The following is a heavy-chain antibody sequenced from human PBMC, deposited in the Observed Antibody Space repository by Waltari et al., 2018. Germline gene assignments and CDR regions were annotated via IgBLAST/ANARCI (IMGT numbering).Heavy chain of an antibody. D-gene: IGHD3-3*01. J-gene: IGHJ6*03. CDR2: INHSGST. CDR1: GGSFSGYY. CDR3: ARGFYDFWSGIPSDYYYYMDV. Sequence: QVQLQQWGAGLLKPSETLCLTCAVYGGSFSGYYWSWIRPPPGKGLDGIGEINHSGSTNYNPSLKSRVTISVYTSKNQFSLKLSSVPAADTAVYYCARGFYDFWSGIPSDYYYYMDVWGKGTTVTISS. V-gene: IGHV4-34*01.